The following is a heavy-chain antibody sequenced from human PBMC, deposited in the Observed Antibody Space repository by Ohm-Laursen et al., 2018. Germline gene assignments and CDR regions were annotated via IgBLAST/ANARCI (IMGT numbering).Heavy chain of an antibody. Sequence: SLRLSCAASGFTFDDYAMHWVRQAPGKGLEWVSAISGSGGSTYYADSVKGRFTISRDNSKNTLYLQMNSLRAEDTAVYYCAKWGGYSYGSNYYGMDVWGQGTTVTVSS. CDR1: GFTFDDYA. D-gene: IGHD5-18*01. V-gene: IGHV3-23*01. CDR2: ISGSGGST. CDR3: AKWGGYSYGSNYYGMDV. J-gene: IGHJ6*02.